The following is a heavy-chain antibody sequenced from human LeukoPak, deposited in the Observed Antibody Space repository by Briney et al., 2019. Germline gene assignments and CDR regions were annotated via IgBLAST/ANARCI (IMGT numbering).Heavy chain of an antibody. CDR1: VGSMKTFY. D-gene: IGHD3-9*01. Sequence: SETLSLTCTVSVGSMKTFYWSWIREPAGKGLEWVGRIFSRGTTNYNPSLKSRVTVSLDTSKNQFSLKLSSVTAADTAVYYCARGRYDNLTGHLARLDVWGQGTTVIVSS. J-gene: IGHJ6*02. V-gene: IGHV4-4*07. CDR3: ARGRYDNLTGHLARLDV. CDR2: IFSRGTT.